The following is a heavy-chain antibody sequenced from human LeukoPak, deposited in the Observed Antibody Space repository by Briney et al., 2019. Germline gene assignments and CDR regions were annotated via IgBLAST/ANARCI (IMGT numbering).Heavy chain of an antibody. D-gene: IGHD4/OR15-4a*01. CDR3: ARIMRVDYGTYYFDY. CDR2: ARNSRNGYST. Sequence: PGGTLRLSCAASGFTFSDHYIYWVRNAPGNGLEWDCRARNSRNGYSTQYAASVKGRFTFSRDDSENTVYLQMNSLKTEDTAVYFCARIMRVDYGTYYFDYWGPGTLVTVSS. CDR1: GFTFSDHY. J-gene: IGHJ4*02. V-gene: IGHV3-72*01.